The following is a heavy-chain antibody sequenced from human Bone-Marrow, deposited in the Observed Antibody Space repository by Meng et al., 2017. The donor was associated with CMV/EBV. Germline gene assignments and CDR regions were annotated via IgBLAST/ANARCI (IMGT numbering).Heavy chain of an antibody. CDR3: ARICSSTSCYTGIRTVTLYGMDV. D-gene: IGHD2-2*02. CDR1: GGTFSSYA. CDR2: IIPILGIA. Sequence: SVKVSCKASGGTFSSYAISWVRQAPGQGLEWMGGIIPILGIANYAQKFQGRVTITADKSTSTAYMELSSLRSEDTAVDYCARICSSTSCYTGIRTVTLYGMDVWGQGPKVTVSS. J-gene: IGHJ6*02. V-gene: IGHV1-69*10.